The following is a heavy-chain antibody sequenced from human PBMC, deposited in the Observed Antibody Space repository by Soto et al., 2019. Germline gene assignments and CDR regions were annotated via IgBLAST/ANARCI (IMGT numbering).Heavy chain of an antibody. CDR1: GFTFSSYW. V-gene: IGHV3-7*05. CDR3: ARLTMVRGVMFYYYYYGMDV. Sequence: GGSLRLSCAASGFTFSSYWMSWVRQAPGKGLEWVANIKQDGSEKYYVDSVKGRFTISRDNAKNSLYLQMNSLRAEDTAVYYCARLTMVRGVMFYYYYYGMDVWGQGTTVTVSS. D-gene: IGHD3-10*01. J-gene: IGHJ6*02. CDR2: IKQDGSEK.